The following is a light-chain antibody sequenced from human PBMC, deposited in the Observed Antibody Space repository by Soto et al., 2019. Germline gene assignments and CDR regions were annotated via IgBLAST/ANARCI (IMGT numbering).Light chain of an antibody. V-gene: IGLV2-14*01. J-gene: IGLJ1*01. CDR1: SSDVGGYNY. CDR2: DVG. Sequence: QSVLTQPASVSGSPGQSITISCTGTSSDVGGYNYVSWYQQHPGKAPKLMIYDVGNRPSGVSNRFSGSKSGNTASLTISGLQSEDEADYYCSSYTSSSTLEGYVFGTGTKVTVL. CDR3: SSYTSSSTLEGYV.